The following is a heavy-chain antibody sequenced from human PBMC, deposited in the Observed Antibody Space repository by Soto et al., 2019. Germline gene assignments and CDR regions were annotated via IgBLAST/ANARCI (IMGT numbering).Heavy chain of an antibody. J-gene: IGHJ5*02. CDR1: GFTFSSYG. Sequence: QVELVESGGGVVQPGRSLRLSCEASGFTFSSYGMHWVRQAPGKGLEWVAAISHDGTDRYYGNSVKGRFTISRDNSKNTLYLQMNSLRSEDTAIYYCPKGTAVAYQWFDPWGQGTLVTVSS. V-gene: IGHV3-30*18. CDR2: ISHDGTDR. D-gene: IGHD6-19*01. CDR3: PKGTAVAYQWFDP.